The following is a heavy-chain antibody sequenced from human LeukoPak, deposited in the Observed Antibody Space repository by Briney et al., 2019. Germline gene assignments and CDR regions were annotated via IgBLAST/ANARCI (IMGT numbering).Heavy chain of an antibody. CDR3: ARDVTPRSGWYYLDY. CDR2: TYYNGIT. J-gene: IGHJ4*02. Sequence: SETLSLTCTVSGGSFNDYYWSWIRQPPGKGLEWIGYTYYNGITKYNPSLKSRVTISVDTSKNQFSLKVSSVTAADTAVYYCARDVTPRSGWYYLDYWVRGTLVTVSS. V-gene: IGHV4-59*13. CDR1: GGSFNDYY. D-gene: IGHD6-13*01.